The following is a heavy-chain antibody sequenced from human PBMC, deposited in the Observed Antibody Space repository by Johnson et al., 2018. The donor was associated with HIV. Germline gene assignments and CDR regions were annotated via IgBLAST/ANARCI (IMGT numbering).Heavy chain of an antibody. D-gene: IGHD6-19*01. CDR1: GFTFSDYY. CDR3: ARAYPGVAVAVGAFDI. CDR2: ISSSGSTI. V-gene: IGHV3-11*04. J-gene: IGHJ3*02. Sequence: VQLVESGGGLVKPGGSLRLSCVASGFTFSDYYMSWIRQAPGKGLAWVSYISSSGSTIFYADSVKGRFTIARYNAKNSLSLQMNSLRAEDTAVFYCARAYPGVAVAVGAFDIWGQGTMVTVFS.